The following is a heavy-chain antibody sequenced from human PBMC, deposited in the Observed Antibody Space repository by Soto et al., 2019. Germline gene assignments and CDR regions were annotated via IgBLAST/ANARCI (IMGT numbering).Heavy chain of an antibody. D-gene: IGHD1-1*01. CDR2: ISAHNGNT. V-gene: IGHV1-18*01. CDR1: GYAFTTYG. CDR3: ARGRYGDY. J-gene: IGHJ4*02. Sequence: QVHLVQSGAEVKKPGASVKVSCKGSGYAFTTYGITWGRQAPGQGLERMGWISAHNGNTNYAQKLQGRVTVTRDTSPSTAYMELRSLRSDDTAVYYCARGRYGDYWGQGALVTVSS.